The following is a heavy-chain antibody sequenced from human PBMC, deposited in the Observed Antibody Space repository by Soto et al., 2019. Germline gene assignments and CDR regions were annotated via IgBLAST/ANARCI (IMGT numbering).Heavy chain of an antibody. V-gene: IGHV3-30*18. J-gene: IGHJ4*02. D-gene: IGHD3-16*02. Sequence: GGSLRLSCAASGFTFSSYGMHWVRQAPGKGLEWVAVISYDGSNKYYADSVKGRFTISRDNSKNTLYLQMNSLRAEDTAVYYCAKDGHYGVWGSYRYTYGYFDYWGQGTLVTVSS. CDR3: AKDGHYGVWGSYRYTYGYFDY. CDR1: GFTFSSYG. CDR2: ISYDGSNK.